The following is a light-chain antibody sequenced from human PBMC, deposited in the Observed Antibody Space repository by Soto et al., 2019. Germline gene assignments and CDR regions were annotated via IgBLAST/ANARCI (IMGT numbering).Light chain of an antibody. CDR2: GAS. CDR1: QSVGSN. J-gene: IGKJ3*01. CDR3: QQCNNWPFT. V-gene: IGKV3-15*01. Sequence: EMVMTQSPATLSVSPGERATLSCRASQSVGSNLAWYQQKPGQAPRLLIYGASTRATGIPARFSGSGSGTEFTLTLNSLQSEDFAVYYCQQCNNWPFTFGPGTQVDIK.